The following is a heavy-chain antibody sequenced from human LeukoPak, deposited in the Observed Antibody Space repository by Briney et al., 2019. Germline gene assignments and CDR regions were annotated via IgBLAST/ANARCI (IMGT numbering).Heavy chain of an antibody. CDR1: GFTFSSYG. Sequence: GRSLRLSCAASGFTFSSYGMHWVRQAPGKGLEWVAVISYDGSNKYYADSVKGRFTISRDNSKNTLYLQMNSLRAEDTAVYYCANGGGDYVSWFDPWGQGTVVTVSS. J-gene: IGHJ5*02. CDR3: ANGGGDYVSWFDP. D-gene: IGHD4-17*01. V-gene: IGHV3-30*18. CDR2: ISYDGSNK.